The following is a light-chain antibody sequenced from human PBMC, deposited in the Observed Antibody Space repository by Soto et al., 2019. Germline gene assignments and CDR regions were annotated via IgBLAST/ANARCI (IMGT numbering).Light chain of an antibody. CDR2: DAS. CDR3: QQYENLPLT. Sequence: DIQISKSPSSLSASVGDRVSITCQANEDISNYLNWYQQRPGKAPKLLIFDASNLESGVPSRFSGSGSGTDFTFTISSLQPEDIATYYCQQYENLPLTFGGGTKVDIK. CDR1: EDISNY. V-gene: IGKV1-33*01. J-gene: IGKJ4*01.